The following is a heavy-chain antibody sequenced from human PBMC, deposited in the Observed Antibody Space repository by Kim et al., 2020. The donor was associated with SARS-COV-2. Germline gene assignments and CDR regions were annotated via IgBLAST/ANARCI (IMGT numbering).Heavy chain of an antibody. D-gene: IGHD3-10*01. V-gene: IGHV3-20*01. CDR3: AKDSMVRGVPFDY. Sequence: ADSVKVRFTIDKDNAKNYLYLQRNSLRAEDTALYHCAKDSMVRGVPFDYWGQGTLVTVSS. J-gene: IGHJ4*02.